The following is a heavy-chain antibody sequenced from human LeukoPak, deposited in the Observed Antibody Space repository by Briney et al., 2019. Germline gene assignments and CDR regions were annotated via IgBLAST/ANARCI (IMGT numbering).Heavy chain of an antibody. Sequence: GGSLRLSCAASGFTFSSYVMHWVRQAPGKGLEWVALISSDGSNKYYADSVKGRFTISRDNAKNSLYLQMNSLRAEDTAVYYCASGLATVPNHVDYWGQGTLVTVSS. CDR3: ASGLATVPNHVDY. CDR1: GFTFSSYV. J-gene: IGHJ4*02. CDR2: ISSDGSNK. D-gene: IGHD4-17*01. V-gene: IGHV3-30*03.